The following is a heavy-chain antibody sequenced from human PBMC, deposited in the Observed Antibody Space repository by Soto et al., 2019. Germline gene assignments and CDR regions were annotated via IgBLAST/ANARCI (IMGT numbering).Heavy chain of an antibody. CDR2: IWYDGSNK. Sequence: GGSLRLSCAASGFTFSSYGMHWVRQAPGKGLEWVAVIWYDGSNKYYADSVKGRFTISRDNSKNTLYLQMNSLRAEDTAVYYCARDSIVLMVYAGPIDYWGQGTLVTVSS. CDR3: ARDSIVLMVYAGPIDY. CDR1: GFTFSSYG. J-gene: IGHJ4*02. V-gene: IGHV3-33*01. D-gene: IGHD2-8*01.